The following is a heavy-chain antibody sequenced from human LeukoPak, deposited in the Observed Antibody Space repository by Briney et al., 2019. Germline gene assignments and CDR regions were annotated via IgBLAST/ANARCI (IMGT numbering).Heavy chain of an antibody. CDR3: AKATTSYFDY. D-gene: IGHD1/OR15-1a*01. Sequence: GGSLRLSCAASGFTFSSYAMSWLRQAPGKGLEWVSTISGSGGRTYYADSVKGRFTISRDNSRNTLYLQMNSLRAEDTAVYYCAKATTSYFDYWGQGTLVTVSS. J-gene: IGHJ4*02. CDR1: GFTFSSYA. V-gene: IGHV3-23*01. CDR2: ISGSGGRT.